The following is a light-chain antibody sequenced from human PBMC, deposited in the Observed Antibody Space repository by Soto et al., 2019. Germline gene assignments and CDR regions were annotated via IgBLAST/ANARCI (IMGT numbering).Light chain of an antibody. V-gene: IGLV2-14*02. CDR3: QSYDSSLSGSGV. CDR1: SSDVGSQNL. Sequence: QSALTQPASVSGSPGQSITISCTGTSSDVGSQNLVSWYQQHPGKAPKLMIYEGTKRPSGVSNRFSGSKSGNTASLTISGLQAEDEADYYCQSYDSSLSGSGVFGGGTKLTVL. CDR2: EGT. J-gene: IGLJ3*02.